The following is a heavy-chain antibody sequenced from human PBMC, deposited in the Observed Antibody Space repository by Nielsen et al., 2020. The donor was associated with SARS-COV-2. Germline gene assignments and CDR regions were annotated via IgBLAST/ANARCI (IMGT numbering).Heavy chain of an antibody. D-gene: IGHD6-13*01. J-gene: IGHJ6*03. CDR2: ISAYNGNT. CDR3: ARAGGSSSWYTSNYYYYYMDV. V-gene: IGHV1-18*01. Sequence: WVRQAPGQGLEWMGWISAYNGNTNYAQKLQGRVTMTTDTSTSTAYMELRSLRSDDTAVYYCARAGGSSSWYTSNYYYYYMDVWGKGTTVTVSS.